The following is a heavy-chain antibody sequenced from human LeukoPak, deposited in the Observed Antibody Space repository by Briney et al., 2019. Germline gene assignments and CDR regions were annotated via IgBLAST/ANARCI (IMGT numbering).Heavy chain of an antibody. Sequence: VASVKVSCKASGYTFTGYYMHWVRQAPGQGLEWMGWINPKGGGTNYAQKFQGRVTMTRDTSISTAYMEVSRMTSDDTAVYYCATSGGTSGPELDYWGQGTLVTVSS. CDR3: ATSGGTSGPELDY. J-gene: IGHJ4*02. CDR2: INPKGGGT. V-gene: IGHV1-2*02. CDR1: GYTFTGYY. D-gene: IGHD3-3*01.